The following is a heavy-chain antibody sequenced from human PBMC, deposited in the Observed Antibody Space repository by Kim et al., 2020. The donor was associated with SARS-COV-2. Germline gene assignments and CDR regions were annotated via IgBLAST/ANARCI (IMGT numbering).Heavy chain of an antibody. D-gene: IGHD5-12*01. CDR2: IYYSGST. V-gene: IGHV4-30-4*01. CDR3: AGVRGASGYDSFFDF. J-gene: IGHJ4*02. Sequence: SETLSLTCTVSGGSISSGDYYWSWIRQPPGKGLEWIGYIYYSGSTYYNPSLKSRVTISVDTSKNQFSLKLSSVTAADTAVYYCAGVRGASGYDSFFDFWGQGTLVTVSS. CDR1: GGSISSGDYY.